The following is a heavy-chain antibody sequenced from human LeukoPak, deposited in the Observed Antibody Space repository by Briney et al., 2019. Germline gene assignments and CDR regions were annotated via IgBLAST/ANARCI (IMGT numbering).Heavy chain of an antibody. CDR1: GFSLSSFW. CDR3: AELGITMIGGV. Sequence: GGSLRLSCAASGFSLSSFWLTWDAPAQGKGRGGWANTKQDGSEKNYVDSVKGRFTISRDNAKNSLYLQMNSLRAEDTAVYYCAELGITMIGGVWGKGNTVTISS. V-gene: IGHV3-7*01. J-gene: IGHJ6*04. D-gene: IGHD3-10*02. CDR2: TKQDGSEK.